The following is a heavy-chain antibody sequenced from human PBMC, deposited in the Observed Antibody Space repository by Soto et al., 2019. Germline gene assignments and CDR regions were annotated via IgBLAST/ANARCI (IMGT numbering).Heavy chain of an antibody. V-gene: IGHV5-10-1*01. Sequence: PGESLKISCKGSGYSFTSYWISWVRQMPGKGLEWMGRIDPSDSYTNYNPSFQGHVTISADKSISTAYLQWSSLKASDTAMYYCARQITVRDYYGMDVWGQGTTVTVSS. CDR2: IDPSDSYT. D-gene: IGHD4-4*01. J-gene: IGHJ6*02. CDR3: ARQITVRDYYGMDV. CDR1: GYSFTSYW.